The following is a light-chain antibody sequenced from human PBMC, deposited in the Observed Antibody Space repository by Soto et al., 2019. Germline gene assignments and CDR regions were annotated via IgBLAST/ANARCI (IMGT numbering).Light chain of an antibody. Sequence: DIQMTQSPSSLSASVGDRVTITCRASQSISSYLNWYQQKPGKAPKLLIYAASSLQSGVPSRFSGSGSGTGFTLTISSLQPEDFATYYCKQSYSTPFTFGPGT. V-gene: IGKV1-39*01. CDR3: KQSYSTPFT. J-gene: IGKJ3*01. CDR2: AAS. CDR1: QSISSY.